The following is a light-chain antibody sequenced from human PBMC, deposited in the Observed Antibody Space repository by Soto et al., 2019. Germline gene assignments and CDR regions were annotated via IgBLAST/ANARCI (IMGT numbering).Light chain of an antibody. CDR2: DAS. Sequence: EIVLTQSPGTLSLSPGERATLSCRASQSVSNNYLAWYQQKPGQAPRLLIADASRRATGIPDRFSGSGSGTDFTLTISRLEPEDFATYYCQQYNSYSGTFGQGTKVEIK. CDR3: QQYNSYSGT. CDR1: QSVSNNY. J-gene: IGKJ1*01. V-gene: IGKV3-20*01.